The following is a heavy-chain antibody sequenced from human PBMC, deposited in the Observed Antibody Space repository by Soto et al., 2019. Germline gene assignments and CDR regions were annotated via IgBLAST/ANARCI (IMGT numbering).Heavy chain of an antibody. CDR3: ARALGYCSSTSCYTGHYYYYGMDV. CDR1: GFTFSSYA. Sequence: SLRLSCAASGFTFSSYAMHWVRQAPGKGLEWVAVIPYDGSNKYYADSVKGRFTISRDNSKNTLYLQMNSLRAEDTAVYYCARALGYCSSTSCYTGHYYYYGMDVWGQGTTVTVSS. CDR2: IPYDGSNK. J-gene: IGHJ6*02. V-gene: IGHV3-30-3*01. D-gene: IGHD2-2*02.